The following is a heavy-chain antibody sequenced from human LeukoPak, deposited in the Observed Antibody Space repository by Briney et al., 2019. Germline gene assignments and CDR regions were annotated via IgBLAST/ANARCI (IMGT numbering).Heavy chain of an antibody. CDR3: AKDSRGYSYDYSFDY. CDR1: GFTFSSYG. CDR2: ISYDGSNK. D-gene: IGHD5-18*01. V-gene: IGHV3-30*18. Sequence: GGSLRLSCAASGFTFSSYGMHRVRQAPGKGLEWVAVISYDGSNKYYADSVKGRFTISRDNSKNTLYLQMNSLRAEDTAVYYCAKDSRGYSYDYSFDYWGQGALVTVSS. J-gene: IGHJ4*02.